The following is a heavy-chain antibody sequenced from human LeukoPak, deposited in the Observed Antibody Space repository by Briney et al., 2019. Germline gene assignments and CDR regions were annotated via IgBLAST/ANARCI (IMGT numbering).Heavy chain of an antibody. CDR2: ISGSDNTI. V-gene: IGHV3-48*03. CDR3: GRDYNYYSMDV. J-gene: IGHJ6*03. CDR1: GFTFSSYE. Sequence: QPGRSLRLSCAASGFTFSSYEMNWVRQAPGKGLEWVSYISGSDNTIYYADSVKGRFTISRDNTKNSLYMQMNSLRAEDMAVYYCGRDYNYYSMDVWGKGTTVTVSS.